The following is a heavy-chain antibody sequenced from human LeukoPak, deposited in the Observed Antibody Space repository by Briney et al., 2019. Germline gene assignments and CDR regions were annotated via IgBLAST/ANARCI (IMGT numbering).Heavy chain of an antibody. CDR2: IYYSGST. V-gene: IGHV4-59*01. J-gene: IGHJ6*03. CDR3: ARGKGGIAARPYYYYYYMDV. D-gene: IGHD6-6*01. Sequence: SETLSLTCTVSGGSISSYYWSWIRQPPGKGLEWIGYIYYSGSTNYNPSLKSRVTISVDTSKNQFSLKLSSVTAADTAVYYCARGKGGIAARPYYYYYYMDVWGKGTTVTVSS. CDR1: GGSISSYY.